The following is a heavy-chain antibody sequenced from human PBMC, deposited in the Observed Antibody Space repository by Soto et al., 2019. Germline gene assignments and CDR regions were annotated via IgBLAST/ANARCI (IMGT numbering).Heavy chain of an antibody. D-gene: IGHD2-15*01. CDR2: IYYSGST. CDR1: GGSISSGDYY. V-gene: IGHV4-30-4*01. CDR3: ARVGVMKYCSGGSCANWFDP. J-gene: IGHJ5*02. Sequence: SETLSLTCTVSGGSISSGDYYWSWIRQPPGRGLEWIGYIYYSGSTYYNPSLKSRVTISVDTSKNQFSLKLSSVTAADTAVYYCARVGVMKYCSGGSCANWFDPWGQGTLVTVSS.